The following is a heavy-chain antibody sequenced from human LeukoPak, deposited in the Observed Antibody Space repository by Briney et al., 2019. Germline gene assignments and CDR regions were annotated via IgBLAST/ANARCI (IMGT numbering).Heavy chain of an antibody. D-gene: IGHD3-22*01. CDR3: ARVRNTYYYDSSGYYYLDY. CDR2: IYYSGST. J-gene: IGHJ4*02. V-gene: IGHV4-31*03. Sequence: SQTLSLTCTVSGGSISSGGYYWSWIRQPPGKGLEWIGYIYYSGSTYYNPSLKSRVTISVDTSKDQFSLKLSSVTAADTAVYYCARVRNTYYYDSSGYYYLDYWGQGTLVTVSS. CDR1: GGSISSGGYY.